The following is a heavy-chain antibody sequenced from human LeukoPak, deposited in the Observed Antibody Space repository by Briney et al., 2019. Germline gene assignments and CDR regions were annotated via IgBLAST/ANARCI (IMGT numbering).Heavy chain of an antibody. CDR2: IWYDGSNK. Sequence: PGGSLRLSCAASGFTFSSYGMHWVRQAPGKGLEWVAVIWYDGSNKYYADSVKGRFTISRDNSKNTLYLQMNSLRAEDTAVYYCASSYRESILCYYYGMDVWGKGTTVTVSS. CDR1: GFTFSSYG. D-gene: IGHD1-26*01. V-gene: IGHV3-33*01. CDR3: ASSYRESILCYYYGMDV. J-gene: IGHJ6*04.